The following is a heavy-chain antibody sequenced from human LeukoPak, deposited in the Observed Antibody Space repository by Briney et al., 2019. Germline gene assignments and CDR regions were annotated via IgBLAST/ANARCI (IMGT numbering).Heavy chain of an antibody. V-gene: IGHV3-23*01. D-gene: IGHD3-9*01. CDR1: GFTFSSYG. CDR2: ISGSGGST. Sequence: GGTLRLSCAASGFTFSSYGMSWVRQAPGKGLEWVSAISGSGGSTYYADSVKGRFTISRDNSKNTLYLQMNSLRAEDTAVYYCAKDRVRYFDWLLSDAEYFQHWGQGTLVTVSS. CDR3: AKDRVRYFDWLLSDAEYFQH. J-gene: IGHJ1*01.